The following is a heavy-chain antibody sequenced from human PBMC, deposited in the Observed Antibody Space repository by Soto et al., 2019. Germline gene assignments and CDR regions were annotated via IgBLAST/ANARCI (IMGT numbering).Heavy chain of an antibody. CDR3: ARDNDSWELLLPDAFDI. D-gene: IGHD1-26*01. CDR1: GYTFTSYG. CDR2: ISAYNGNT. V-gene: IGHV1-18*01. J-gene: IGHJ3*02. Sequence: ASVKVSCKASGYTFTSYGISWVRQAPGQGLEWMGWISAYNGNTNYAQKLQGRVTMTTDTSTSTAYMELRSLRSDDTAVYYCARDNDSWELLLPDAFDISGHGTMVTVSS.